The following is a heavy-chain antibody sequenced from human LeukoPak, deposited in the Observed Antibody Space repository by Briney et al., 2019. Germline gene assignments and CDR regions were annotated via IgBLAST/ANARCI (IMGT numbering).Heavy chain of an antibody. CDR1: GGSISGYY. CDR2: IHYTGST. D-gene: IGHD4/OR15-4a*01. CDR3: VRVDGTNYDS. V-gene: IGHV4-59*01. Sequence: SSETLSLTCTVSGGSISGYYWSWLRQPPGKGLEWIGYIHYTGSTNYKPSLKSRVTMSVDTSKNQVFLKVASVTAADTAVYYCVRVDGTNYDSWGQGTLVTVSS. J-gene: IGHJ5*01.